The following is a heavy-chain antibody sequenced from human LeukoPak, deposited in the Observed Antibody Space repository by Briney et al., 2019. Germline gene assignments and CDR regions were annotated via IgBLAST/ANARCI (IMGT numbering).Heavy chain of an antibody. V-gene: IGHV1-2*02. Sequence: ASVKVSCKASGYTFTGYYMHWVRQAPVQGLEWMGWINPNSGGTNYAQKFQGRVTMTRDTSISTAYMELSRLRSDDTAVYYCAREGVDWNHSVYYFDYWGQGTLVTVSS. CDR1: GYTFTGYY. J-gene: IGHJ4*02. CDR2: INPNSGGT. CDR3: AREGVDWNHSVYYFDY. D-gene: IGHD1-1*01.